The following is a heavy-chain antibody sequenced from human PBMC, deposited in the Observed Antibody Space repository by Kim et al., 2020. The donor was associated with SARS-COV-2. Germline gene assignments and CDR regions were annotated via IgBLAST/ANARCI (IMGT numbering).Heavy chain of an antibody. CDR3: ASLSTGYVWDKFDY. V-gene: IGHV3-74*01. CDR1: GFTFSSYW. CDR2: VNSDGSST. Sequence: GGSLRLSCVASGFTFSSYWMHWVRQAPGKGLVWVSRVNSDGSSTRSADAVTGRFTISRDNARNTLYLQMNSLRAEDTAVYYCASLSTGYVWDKFDYWGQGTLVTVSS. D-gene: IGHD3-16*01. J-gene: IGHJ4*02.